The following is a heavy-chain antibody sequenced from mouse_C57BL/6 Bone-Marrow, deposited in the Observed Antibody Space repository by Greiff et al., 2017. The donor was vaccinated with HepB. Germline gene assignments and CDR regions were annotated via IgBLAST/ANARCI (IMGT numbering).Heavy chain of an antibody. CDR2: ISSGSSTI. D-gene: IGHD6-1*01. V-gene: IGHV5-17*01. CDR1: GFTFSDYG. Sequence: EVHLVESGGGLVKPGGSLKLSCAASGFTFSDYGMHWVRQAPEQGLEWVAYISSGSSTIYYADTVKGRFTLSRDTAKNTLFLQMTRLRSEDTAMYYCASWQGYWGQGTTLTVSS. CDR3: ASWQGY. J-gene: IGHJ2*01.